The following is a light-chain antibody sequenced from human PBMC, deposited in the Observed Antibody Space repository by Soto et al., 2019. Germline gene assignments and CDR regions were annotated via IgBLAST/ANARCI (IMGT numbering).Light chain of an antibody. J-gene: IGKJ2*01. CDR3: QQYNNWPPRT. CDR2: GAS. CDR1: QSVSSN. Sequence: EIVMTQSPATLSVSPGERATLSCRASQSVSSNLAWYQQKPGQAPRLLIYGASTRAPGIPARFSGSGSGTEFTLTISSLQSEDFAVYSCQQYNNWPPRTFGPGTKLEIK. V-gene: IGKV3-15*01.